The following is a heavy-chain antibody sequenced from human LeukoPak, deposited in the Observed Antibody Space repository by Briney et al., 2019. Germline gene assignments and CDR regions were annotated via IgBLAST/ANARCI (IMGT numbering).Heavy chain of an antibody. J-gene: IGHJ5*02. CDR1: GFTFSSYG. Sequence: PGRSLRLSCAASGFTFSSYGMHWVRQAPGKGLEWVAVIWYDGSNKYYADSVKGRFTISRDNSKNTLYLQMNSLRAEDTAVYYCARDPDSSGHYSTGGWFDPWGQGTLVTVSS. CDR3: ARDPDSSGHYSTGGWFDP. CDR2: IWYDGSNK. V-gene: IGHV3-33*01. D-gene: IGHD3-22*01.